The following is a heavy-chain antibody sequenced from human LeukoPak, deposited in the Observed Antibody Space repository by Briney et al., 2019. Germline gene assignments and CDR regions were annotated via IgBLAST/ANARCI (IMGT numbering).Heavy chain of an antibody. D-gene: IGHD3-3*01. V-gene: IGHV1-58*01. CDR2: IVVGSGNT. J-gene: IGHJ3*02. Sequence: SVKVSCKASGFTFTSSAVQWVRQARGQRLEWIGWIVVGSGNTNYAQKFQGRVTITRDMSTSTAYMELSSLRSEDTAVYYCAAGRGYDFWSGPLEAFDIWGQGTMVTVSS. CDR1: GFTFTSSA. CDR3: AAGRGYDFWSGPLEAFDI.